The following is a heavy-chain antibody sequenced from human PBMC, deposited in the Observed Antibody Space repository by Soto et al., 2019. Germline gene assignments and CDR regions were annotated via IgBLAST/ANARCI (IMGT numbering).Heavy chain of an antibody. Sequence: EVQLLESGGGLVQPGGSLRLSCAASEFTFSSYSMIWVRQAPGKGLEWVSGVNGGGDIKSYAESVKGRFTISRDNSKNTPYLQMNTLRAEDTAVFYCARGHFGVTMEVWGQGTTVAVSS. D-gene: IGHD3-3*01. V-gene: IGHV3-23*01. CDR2: VNGGGDIK. J-gene: IGHJ6*02. CDR3: ARGHFGVTMEV. CDR1: EFTFSSYS.